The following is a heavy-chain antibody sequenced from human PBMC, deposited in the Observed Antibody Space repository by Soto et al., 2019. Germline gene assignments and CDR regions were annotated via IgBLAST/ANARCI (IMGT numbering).Heavy chain of an antibody. CDR3: TRAPSYGAFDI. V-gene: IGHV1-2*04. D-gene: IGHD4-17*01. Sequence: ASVKVSCKASGYTFTGYYLHWVRQAPGQGLEWMGWINPNNGGTNYAQKFQGWVTMTRDTSTSTVYMELSSLRSEDTAVYYCTRAPSYGAFDIWGQGTMVTVSS. J-gene: IGHJ3*02. CDR2: INPNNGGT. CDR1: GYTFTGYY.